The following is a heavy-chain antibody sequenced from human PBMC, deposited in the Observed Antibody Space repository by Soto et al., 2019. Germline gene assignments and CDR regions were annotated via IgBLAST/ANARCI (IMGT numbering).Heavy chain of an antibody. J-gene: IGHJ4*02. CDR2: IYWDDDK. CDR1: GFSLSTSGVG. Sequence: SGPTLVNPTQTLTLTCTFSGFSLSTSGVGVGWIRQPPGKALEWLALIYWDDDKRYSPSLKSRLTITKDTSKNQVVLTMTNMDPVDTATYYCAHGRIAAAGMKGYYSDYWGQGTLVTVSS. V-gene: IGHV2-5*02. CDR3: AHGRIAAAGMKGYYSDY. D-gene: IGHD6-13*01.